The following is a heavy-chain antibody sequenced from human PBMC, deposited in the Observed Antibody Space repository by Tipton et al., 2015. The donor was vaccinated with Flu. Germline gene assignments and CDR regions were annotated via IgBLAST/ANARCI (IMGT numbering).Heavy chain of an antibody. V-gene: IGHV3-53*01. Sequence: GSLRLSCAASGFTVSSNYMSWVRQAPGKGLEWVSVIYSGGGTYYADSVKGRFTISRDNSKNTLYLQMTSLRAEDTAVYYCARGEMATMSLDYWGQGSLVTVSS. CDR2: IYSGGGT. CDR1: GFTVSSNY. J-gene: IGHJ4*02. CDR3: ARGEMATMSLDY. D-gene: IGHD5-24*01.